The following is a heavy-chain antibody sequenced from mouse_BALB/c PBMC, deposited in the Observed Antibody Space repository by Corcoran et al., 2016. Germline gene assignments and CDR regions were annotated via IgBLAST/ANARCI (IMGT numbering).Heavy chain of an antibody. CDR3: AREPLARDY. V-gene: IGHV9-3-1*01. J-gene: IGHJ4*01. CDR2: INTYTGEP. Sequence: QIQLVQSGPELKKPGETVKISCKASGYTFTNYGMNWVKQAPGKGLKWMGWINTYTGEPTYADDFKGRFAFSLETSASTAYLQINNLKNEDTATYFCAREPLARDYWGQGTSVTVSS. CDR1: GYTFTNYG.